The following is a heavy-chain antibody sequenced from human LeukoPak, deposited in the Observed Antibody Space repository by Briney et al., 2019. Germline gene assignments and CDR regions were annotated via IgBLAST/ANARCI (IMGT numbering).Heavy chain of an antibody. Sequence: GGSLRLSCAASGFTVSSYEMSWVRQAPGKGLEWVSYISSSGSTIYYADSVKGRFTISRDNAKNSLYLQMNSLRAEDTAVYYCARGGKYCSSTSCYPLDAFDIWGQGTMVTVSS. D-gene: IGHD2-2*01. CDR3: ARGGKYCSSTSCYPLDAFDI. V-gene: IGHV3-48*03. CDR1: GFTVSSYE. CDR2: ISSSGSTI. J-gene: IGHJ3*02.